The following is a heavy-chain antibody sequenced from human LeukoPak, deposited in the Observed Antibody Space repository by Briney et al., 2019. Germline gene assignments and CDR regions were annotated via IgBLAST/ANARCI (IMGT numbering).Heavy chain of an antibody. CDR2: ISGSGGST. Sequence: GGSLRLSCAASGFTVGSNYMSWVRQAPGKGLEWVSAISGSGGSTYYADSVKGRFTISRDNSKNTLYLQMNSLRAEDTAVYYCAKDSSGPNDYYDSSGYQASYFQHWGQGTLVTVSS. D-gene: IGHD3-22*01. V-gene: IGHV3-23*01. J-gene: IGHJ1*01. CDR3: AKDSSGPNDYYDSSGYQASYFQH. CDR1: GFTVGSNY.